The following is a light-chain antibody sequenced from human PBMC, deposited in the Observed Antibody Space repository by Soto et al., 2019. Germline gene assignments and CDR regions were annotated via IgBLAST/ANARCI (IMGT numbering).Light chain of an antibody. CDR1: QSVSRY. Sequence: ENMLTPAPATQGLCAGVRGRLSLRASQSVSRYLAWYQQKPGQAPRLLIYDTSYRATGIPARFSGSGSGTDSTLTIRSLQPEDFAVYYCQQRSNRITCGQGTRREIK. CDR2: DTS. J-gene: IGKJ5*01. CDR3: QQRSNRIT. V-gene: IGKV3-11*01.